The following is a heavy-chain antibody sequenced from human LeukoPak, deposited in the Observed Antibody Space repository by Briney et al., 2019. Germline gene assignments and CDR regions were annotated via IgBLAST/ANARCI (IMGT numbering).Heavy chain of an antibody. CDR1: GYTFTSYG. Sequence: ASVKVSCKASGYTFTSYGISWVRQAPGQGLEWMGWISAYNGNTNYAQKLQGRATMTADTFTSTAYMELRSLRSDDTAVYYCARDGYYDFWSGYSHFDYWGQGTLVTVSS. V-gene: IGHV1-18*01. D-gene: IGHD3-3*01. CDR3: ARDGYYDFWSGYSHFDY. CDR2: ISAYNGNT. J-gene: IGHJ4*02.